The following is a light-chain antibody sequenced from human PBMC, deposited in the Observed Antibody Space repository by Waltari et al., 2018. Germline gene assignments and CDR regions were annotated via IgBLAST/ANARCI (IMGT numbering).Light chain of an antibody. Sequence: EIVLTQSPGTLSLSPGERATLSCRASQSVGGTLAWYQQKPGQAPRRLMYGTSIRAPGTPDRFSGTGSGTDFSLTISRLEPEDFAVYYCQHYVRLPATFGQGTKVEIK. V-gene: IGKV3-20*01. CDR1: QSVGGT. CDR2: GTS. J-gene: IGKJ1*01. CDR3: QHYVRLPAT.